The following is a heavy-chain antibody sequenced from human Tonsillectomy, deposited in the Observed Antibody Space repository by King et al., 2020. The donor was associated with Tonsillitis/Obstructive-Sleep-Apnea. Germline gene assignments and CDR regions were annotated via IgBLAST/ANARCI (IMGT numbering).Heavy chain of an antibody. CDR3: AKDGTGDYDMLTGYWNWFDP. CDR2: ISGSGGST. D-gene: IGHD3-9*01. J-gene: IGHJ5*02. CDR1: GFTFSSYA. Sequence: VQLVESGGGLVQPGGSLRLSCAASGFTFSSYAMSWVRQAPGKGLEWVSGISGSGGSTYYADSVKGRFTLSRDNCKNTLYLKMNSLRAEDTGAYYCAKDGTGDYDMLTGYWNWFDPWGQGTLATVSS. V-gene: IGHV3-23*04.